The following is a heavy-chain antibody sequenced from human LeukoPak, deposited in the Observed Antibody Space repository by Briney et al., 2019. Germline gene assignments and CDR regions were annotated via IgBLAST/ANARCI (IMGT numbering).Heavy chain of an antibody. J-gene: IGHJ4*02. CDR3: ASSAAAGTGDY. V-gene: IGHV1-69*05. CDR1: GGTFSSYA. D-gene: IGHD6-13*01. CDR2: IIPIFGTA. Sequence: ASVKVSCKASGGTFSSYAISWVRQAPGQGLEWMGGIIPIFGTANYAQKFQGRVTITTDELTSTAYMELSSLRSEDTAVYYCASSAAAGTGDYWGQGTLVTVSS.